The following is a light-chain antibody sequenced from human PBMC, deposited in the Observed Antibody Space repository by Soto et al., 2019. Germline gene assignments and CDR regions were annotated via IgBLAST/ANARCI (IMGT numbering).Light chain of an antibody. J-gene: IGKJ1*01. CDR2: SAS. CDR3: QQYGSSSGWT. Sequence: EIVMTQSPATLSLSPGQRATLSCRASQSVSSKLAWYQQRPGQAPRLLIYSASTRATGIPARFSGSGSGTEFTLTISSLQSEDFAMYYCQQYGSSSGWTFGQGTKVDIK. CDR1: QSVSSK. V-gene: IGKV3-15*01.